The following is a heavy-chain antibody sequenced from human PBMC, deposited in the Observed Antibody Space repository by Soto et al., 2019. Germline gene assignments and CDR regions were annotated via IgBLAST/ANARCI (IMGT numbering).Heavy chain of an antibody. CDR2: ISYDGGKK. V-gene: IGHV3-30-3*01. CDR3: ARSVAFWSGNEPNNWFDP. CDR1: GFTFSSYA. D-gene: IGHD3-3*01. J-gene: IGHJ5*02. Sequence: GGSLRLSCSASGFTFSSYALHLVLQAPGKGLEWVAVISYDGGKKYYADSVKGRFTISRDNSKNTLYLQMNSLRVEDTALYYCARSVAFWSGNEPNNWFDPWGQGTLVTVSS.